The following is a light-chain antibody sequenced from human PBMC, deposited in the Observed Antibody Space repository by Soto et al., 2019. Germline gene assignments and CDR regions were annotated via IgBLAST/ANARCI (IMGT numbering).Light chain of an antibody. V-gene: IGLV2-14*03. CDR3: SSYASDNTVV. CDR1: SSDVGGYNY. Sequence: QSALTQPASVSGSPGQSITISCTGTSSDVGGYNYVSWYQQHPGKAPKFMIYDVSNRSSGVSDRFSGSKSGNTASLTISGLQAEDEADYYCSSYASDNTVVFGGGTKLTVL. J-gene: IGLJ2*01. CDR2: DVS.